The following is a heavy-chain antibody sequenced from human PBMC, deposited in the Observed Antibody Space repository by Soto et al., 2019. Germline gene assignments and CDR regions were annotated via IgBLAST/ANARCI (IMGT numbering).Heavy chain of an antibody. CDR2: IIPKFGTT. CDR1: GGTFSTYG. CDR3: ARELVPYYGGNSLSLDY. V-gene: IGHV1-69*13. Sequence: QVQLVQSGAEVKKPGSSVKVSCKASGGTFSTYGMNWVRLAPGHGLEWMGGIIPKFGTTNYAQKFQGRVTSTADQSTNTAYMELNYLRSEDTAVYFCARELVPYYGGNSLSLDYWGQGTLVTVSS. J-gene: IGHJ4*02. D-gene: IGHD4-17*01.